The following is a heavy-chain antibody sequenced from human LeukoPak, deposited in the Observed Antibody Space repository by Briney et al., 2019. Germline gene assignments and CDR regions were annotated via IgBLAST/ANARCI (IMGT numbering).Heavy chain of an antibody. D-gene: IGHD2-2*01. V-gene: IGHV1-18*01. J-gene: IGHJ4*02. Sequence: ASVKVSCKASGYTFTSYGITWVRQAPGQGLEWMGWISAYNGNTMYAQNLQGRVTMTTDTSTSTAYMDLRSLRSDDTAVYYCARGSRDCSSTSCYAGIHYWGQGTLVTVSS. CDR2: ISAYNGNT. CDR1: GYTFTSYG. CDR3: ARGSRDCSSTSCYAGIHY.